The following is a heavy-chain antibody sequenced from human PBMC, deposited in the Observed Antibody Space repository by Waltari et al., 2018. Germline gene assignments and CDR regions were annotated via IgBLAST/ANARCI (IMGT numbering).Heavy chain of an antibody. D-gene: IGHD6-6*01. Sequence: QVQLVQSGAAVKKPGSSVKVSCKASGGTFSSYAISWVRQAPGQGLEWMGGIIPILGIANYSQKLQCRVTITADKSTSTAYMALSSLRSEDTAVYYCASTQGDYSSSSPFDYGGQGTLVTVSS. CDR3: ASTQGDYSSSSPFDY. J-gene: IGHJ4*02. V-gene: IGHV1-69*10. CDR1: GGTFSSYA. CDR2: IIPILGIA.